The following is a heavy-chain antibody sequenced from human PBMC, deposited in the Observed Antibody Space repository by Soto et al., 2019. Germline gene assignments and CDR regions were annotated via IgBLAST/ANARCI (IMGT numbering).Heavy chain of an antibody. V-gene: IGHV3-33*08. Sequence: QVQLVESGGGVVQPGGSLRLSCTTSGFTFNTYGMNWVRQAPGKGLEGVAIFWYDGSNKYYVDSVKGRFTISRDNSKNTLYLQMNSLRAEDTALYYCARSDCTGAYCYSWPFNYGVDVWGQGTTVTVSS. CDR3: ARSDCTGAYCYSWPFNYGVDV. D-gene: IGHD2-21*02. CDR2: FWYDGSNK. J-gene: IGHJ6*02. CDR1: GFTFNTYG.